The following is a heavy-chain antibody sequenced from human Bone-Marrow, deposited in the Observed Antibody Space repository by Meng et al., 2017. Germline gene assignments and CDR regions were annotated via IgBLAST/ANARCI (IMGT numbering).Heavy chain of an antibody. Sequence: ASVKVSCKASGYTFTGYYMHWVRQAPGQGLEWMGWINPNSGGTNYAQKFQGRVTMTRDTSISTAYMELSRLRSDDTAVYYCAKAYSWHLSNLDYWGQGTLVTVSS. D-gene: IGHD1-1*01. V-gene: IGHV1-2*02. CDR3: AKAYSWHLSNLDY. CDR1: GYTFTGYY. J-gene: IGHJ4*02. CDR2: INPNSGGT.